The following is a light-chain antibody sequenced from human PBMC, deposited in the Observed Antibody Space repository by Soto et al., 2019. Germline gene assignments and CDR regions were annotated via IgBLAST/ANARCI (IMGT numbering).Light chain of an antibody. CDR2: EVS. CDR1: SSDVGSYDQ. CDR3: ISYTGSSTSYV. Sequence: QSVLTQPASVSGSPGQSITISCSGTSSDVGSYDQVAWYQQFPGKTPKLMIYEVSNRPSGVSSRFSGSKSGNTASLTISGLQAEDEADYYCISYTGSSTSYVFGSGTKVTVL. V-gene: IGLV2-14*01. J-gene: IGLJ1*01.